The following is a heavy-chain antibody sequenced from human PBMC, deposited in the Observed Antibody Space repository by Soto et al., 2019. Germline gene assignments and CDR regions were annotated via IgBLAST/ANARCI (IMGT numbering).Heavy chain of an antibody. J-gene: IGHJ4*02. D-gene: IGHD5-12*01. V-gene: IGHV1-58*01. CDR1: GFPFTSSA. CDR3: AAVVEMATIDGY. Sequence: SVKVSFKASGFPFTSSALQLVRQARGQRLEWIGWIVVGSGSTNYAQKFQERVTITRDMSTSTAYMELSSLRSEDTAVYYCAAVVEMATIDGYWGQGTLVTVSS. CDR2: IVVGSGST.